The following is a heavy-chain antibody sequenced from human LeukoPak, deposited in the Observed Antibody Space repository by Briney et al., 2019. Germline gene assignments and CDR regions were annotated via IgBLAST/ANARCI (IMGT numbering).Heavy chain of an antibody. D-gene: IGHD3-10*01. CDR2: IIPILGIA. CDR1: GGTFSSYA. CDR3: ANSYGSGYPNWFDP. Sequence: ASVKVSCKASGGTFSSYAISWVRQAPGQGLEWVGRIIPILGIANYAQKFQGRVTITADKSTSTAYMELSSLRSEDTAVYYCANSYGSGYPNWFDPWGQGTLVTVSS. J-gene: IGHJ5*02. V-gene: IGHV1-69*04.